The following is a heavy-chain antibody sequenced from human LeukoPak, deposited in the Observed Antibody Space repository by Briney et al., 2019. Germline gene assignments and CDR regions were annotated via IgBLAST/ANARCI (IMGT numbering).Heavy chain of an antibody. CDR3: ARELEGTVTTWDY. J-gene: IGHJ4*02. CDR1: GYTFTSFG. D-gene: IGHD4-17*01. CDR2: ISAYSGNT. V-gene: IGHV1-18*01. Sequence: ASVKVSCKASGYTFTSFGISWVRQAPGQGIEWMGWISAYSGNTNYAQKLQGRVTMTTDTSTSTAYMELSSLRSDDTAVDYCARELEGTVTTWDYWGQGTLVTVSS.